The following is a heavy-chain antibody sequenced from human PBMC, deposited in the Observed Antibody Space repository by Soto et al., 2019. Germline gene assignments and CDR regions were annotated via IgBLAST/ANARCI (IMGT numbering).Heavy chain of an antibody. J-gene: IGHJ4*02. CDR2: ISYDGSNK. CDR3: ARDGLLGYFDY. Sequence: QVQLVESGGGVVQPGRSLRLSCAASGFTFSSYAMHWVRQAPGKGLEWVAVISYDGSNKYYADSVKGRFTISRDNSKNTLDLQMNSLRAEDTAVYCCARDGLLGYFDYWGQGTLVTVSS. CDR1: GFTFSSYA. V-gene: IGHV3-30-3*01. D-gene: IGHD3-16*01.